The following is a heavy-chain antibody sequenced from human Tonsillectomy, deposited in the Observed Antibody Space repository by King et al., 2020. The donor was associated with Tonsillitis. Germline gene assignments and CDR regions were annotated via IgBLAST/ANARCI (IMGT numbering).Heavy chain of an antibody. CDR1: GFTFSSYA. CDR3: AKDRAAMVTPTGSMDV. CDR2: ISAGGGST. Sequence: VQLVESGGGLVQPGGSLRLSCAASGFTFSSYAMSWVRQAPGKGLEWVSGISAGGGSTFYADSVKGRFTISRDNSKNTLFLQMNSLRAEDTAVYYCAKDRAAMVTPTGSMDVWGKGTTVTVS. D-gene: IGHD5-18*01. J-gene: IGHJ6*04. V-gene: IGHV3-23*04.